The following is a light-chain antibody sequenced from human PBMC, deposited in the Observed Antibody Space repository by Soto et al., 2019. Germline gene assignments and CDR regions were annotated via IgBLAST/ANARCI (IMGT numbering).Light chain of an antibody. CDR3: QQYDNLPYT. V-gene: IGKV1-33*01. CDR2: DAS. J-gene: IGKJ2*01. Sequence: DIQMTQPPSSLSASVGDRATITCQASQDISNYLNWYQQKPGKAPKLLIYDASNLETGVPSRFSGSGSGTDFTFTISSLQPEDIATYYCQQYDNLPYTFGQGTKVDIK. CDR1: QDISNY.